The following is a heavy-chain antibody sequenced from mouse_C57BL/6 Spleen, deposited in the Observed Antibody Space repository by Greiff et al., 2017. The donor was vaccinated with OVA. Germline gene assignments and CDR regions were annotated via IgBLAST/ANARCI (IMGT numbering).Heavy chain of an antibody. Sequence: QVQLKESGAELVRPGASVTLSCKASGYTFTDYEMHWVKQTPVHGLEWIGAIDPETGGTAYNQKFKGKAILTADKSSSTAYMELRSLTSEDSAVYYGTRSGYYGSSYSWFAYWGQGTLVTVSA. CDR1: GYTFTDYE. CDR2: IDPETGGT. D-gene: IGHD1-1*01. J-gene: IGHJ3*01. V-gene: IGHV1-15*01. CDR3: TRSGYYGSSYSWFAY.